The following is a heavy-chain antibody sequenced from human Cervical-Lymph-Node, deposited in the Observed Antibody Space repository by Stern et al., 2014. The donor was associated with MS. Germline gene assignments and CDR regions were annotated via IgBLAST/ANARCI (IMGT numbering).Heavy chain of an antibody. D-gene: IGHD6-19*01. CDR3: ARGGGSGWYGDY. CDR1: GFTFSSYA. Sequence: VQLEESGGGVVQPGRSLRLSCAASGFTFSSYAMHWVRQAPGKGLEWVAVISYDGSNKYYADSVKGRFTISRDNSKNTLYLQMNSLRAEDTAVYYCARGGGSGWYGDYWGQGTLVTVSS. CDR2: ISYDGSNK. V-gene: IGHV3-30*01. J-gene: IGHJ4*02.